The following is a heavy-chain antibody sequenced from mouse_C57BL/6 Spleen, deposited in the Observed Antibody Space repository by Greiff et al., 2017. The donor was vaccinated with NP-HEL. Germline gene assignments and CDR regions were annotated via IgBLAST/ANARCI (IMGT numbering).Heavy chain of an antibody. CDR3: ARGTPSSHFDY. V-gene: IGHV1-52*01. CDR2: IDPSDSET. CDR1: GYTFTSYW. J-gene: IGHJ2*01. Sequence: QVQLQQPGAELVRPGSSVKLSCKASGYTFTSYWMHWVKQRPIQGLEWIGNIDPSDSETHYNQKFKDKATLTVDKSSSTAYMQLSSLTSEDSAVYYCARGTPSSHFDYWGQGTTLTVSS.